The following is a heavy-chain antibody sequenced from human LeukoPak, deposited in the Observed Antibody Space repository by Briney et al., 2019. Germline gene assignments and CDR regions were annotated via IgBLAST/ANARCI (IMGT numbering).Heavy chain of an antibody. Sequence: ASVKVSCKASGYTFTSYGISWVRQARGQGLEWMGWISAYNGNTNYAQKLQGRVTMTTDTSTSTAYMELRSLRSDDTAVYYCAVIRGYSSHDAFDIWGQGTMVTVSS. V-gene: IGHV1-18*01. CDR1: GYTFTSYG. J-gene: IGHJ3*02. D-gene: IGHD5-18*01. CDR3: AVIRGYSSHDAFDI. CDR2: ISAYNGNT.